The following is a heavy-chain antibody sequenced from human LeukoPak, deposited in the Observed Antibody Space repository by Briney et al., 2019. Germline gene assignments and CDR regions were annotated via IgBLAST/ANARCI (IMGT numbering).Heavy chain of an antibody. Sequence: GGSLRLSCAASEFTFSNAWMTWVRQAPGQGLEWIGRIKSKADGGTTDYAAPVKGRFTISRDDSKNTLYLQLNSLKIEDTAVYYCTTGYGSMWGGYYWGQGTLVTVS. J-gene: IGHJ4*02. CDR2: IKSKADGGTT. CDR1: EFTFSNAW. D-gene: IGHD3-10*01. V-gene: IGHV3-15*01. CDR3: TTGYGSMWGGYY.